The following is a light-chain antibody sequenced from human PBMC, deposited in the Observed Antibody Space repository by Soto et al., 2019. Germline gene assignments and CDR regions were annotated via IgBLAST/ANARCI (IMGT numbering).Light chain of an antibody. V-gene: IGKV1-33*01. CDR2: DAS. CDR3: RQYDSEST. J-gene: IGKJ1*01. Sequence: DIQMTQSPSSLSASVGDRVTITCQASQDINNYLNWYQQKPGKAPKLLIYDASNLKTGVPSRFSGSGSGTEFTLTINNLKPDDFAIYYCRQYDSESTFGQGTKVDI. CDR1: QDINNY.